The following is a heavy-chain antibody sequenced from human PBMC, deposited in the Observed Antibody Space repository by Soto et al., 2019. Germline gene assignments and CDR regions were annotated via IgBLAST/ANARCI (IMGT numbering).Heavy chain of an antibody. CDR1: GFTFSSYA. CDR2: ICTTGSYI. J-gene: IGHJ4*02. Sequence: PGGSLRLSCAASGFTFSSYAMSWVRQAPGKGLEWVSSICTTGSYIHYADSVKGRFTISRDNAKNSLYLQISSLRAEDTAVYYCARDFYNTQNPFFFDYWGQGTLVTVSS. D-gene: IGHD1-1*01. CDR3: ARDFYNTQNPFFFDY. V-gene: IGHV3-21*01.